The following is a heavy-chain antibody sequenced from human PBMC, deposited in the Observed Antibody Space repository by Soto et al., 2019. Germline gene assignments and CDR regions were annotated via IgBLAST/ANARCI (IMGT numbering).Heavy chain of an antibody. CDR3: AKNGIVDRTP. J-gene: IGHJ5*02. Sequence: EVQLLESGGGLVQPGGSLRLSCAASGFAFSNYAMSWVRQAPGKGLEWVSAISNSGGNTYYADSVKGRFTVSRDNSKNTLYLQMNSLRAEDTAVYYCAKNGIVDRTPWGQGTLVTVSS. CDR1: GFAFSNYA. CDR2: ISNSGGNT. V-gene: IGHV3-23*01. D-gene: IGHD1-26*01.